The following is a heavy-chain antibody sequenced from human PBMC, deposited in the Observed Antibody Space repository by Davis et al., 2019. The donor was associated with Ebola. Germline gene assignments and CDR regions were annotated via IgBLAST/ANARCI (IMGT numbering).Heavy chain of an antibody. V-gene: IGHV1-46*03. CDR3: TTPGGQDSGYDVFDI. D-gene: IGHD5-12*01. Sequence: ASVKVSCKASGYTFTNYYMHWVRQAPGQGLEWMGMINPNDGRTIYAQKFQGRVTVTRDTSTTTAYMELNSLRSEDTALYYCTTPGGQDSGYDVFDIWGQGTMVTVSS. CDR2: INPNDGRT. J-gene: IGHJ3*02. CDR1: GYTFTNYY.